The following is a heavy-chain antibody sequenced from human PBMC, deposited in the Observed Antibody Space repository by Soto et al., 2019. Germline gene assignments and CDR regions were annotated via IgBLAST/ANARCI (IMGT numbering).Heavy chain of an antibody. Sequence: QLQLQESGPGLVKPSETLSLTCTVSGGSISSSSYYWGWIRQPPGKGLEWIGSIYYSGSTYYNPSLKSRVPISVHPSKHQFSLKLCAVTAADPAVYYCASHEKDIVVVPAAIRYYYGMDVWGQVTTVTVSS. CDR3: ASHEKDIVVVPAAIRYYYGMDV. D-gene: IGHD2-2*02. V-gene: IGHV4-39*01. CDR1: GGSISSSSYY. J-gene: IGHJ6*02. CDR2: IYYSGST.